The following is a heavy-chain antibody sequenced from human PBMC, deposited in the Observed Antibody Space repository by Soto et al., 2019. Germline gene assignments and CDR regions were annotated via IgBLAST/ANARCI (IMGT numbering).Heavy chain of an antibody. J-gene: IGHJ6*03. Sequence: QVQLVQSGAEVKKPGSSVKVSCKASGGTFSSYTISWVRQAPGQGLEWMGRIIPILGIANYAQKFQGRVTITADKYTRTAYKELSRLRAEEAAVYYCARDGSGGYGYYMDVWGKGTTVTVSS. CDR3: ARDGSGGYGYYMDV. CDR2: IIPILGIA. V-gene: IGHV1-69*08. D-gene: IGHD3-10*01. CDR1: GGTFSSYT.